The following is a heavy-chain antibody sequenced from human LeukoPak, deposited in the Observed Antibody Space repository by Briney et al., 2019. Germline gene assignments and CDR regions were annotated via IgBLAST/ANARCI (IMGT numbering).Heavy chain of an antibody. CDR1: GFTFSSYS. D-gene: IGHD3-10*01. V-gene: IGHV3-48*01. CDR3: ARDLTGTISYYYGSGSYYGFDY. J-gene: IGHJ4*02. Sequence: SGGSLRLSCAASGFTFSSYSMNWVRQAPGKGLEWVSYISSSSSTIYYADSVKGRFTISRDNAKNSLYLQMNSLRAEDTAVYYCARDLTGTISYYYGSGSYYGFDYWGQGTLVTVSS. CDR2: ISSSSSTI.